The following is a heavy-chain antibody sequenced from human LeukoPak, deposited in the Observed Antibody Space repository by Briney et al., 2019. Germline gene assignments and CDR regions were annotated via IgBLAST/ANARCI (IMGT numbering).Heavy chain of an antibody. V-gene: IGHV3-30-3*01. CDR1: GFTFSSYA. CDR3: ARGYPRVRFLESTFHYMDV. D-gene: IGHD3-3*01. CDR2: ISYDGSNK. Sequence: PGGSLRLSCAASGFTFSSYAMHWVRQAPGKGLERVAVISYDGSNKYYADSVKGRFTISRDNSENTLYLQMNSLRAEDTAVYYCARGYPRVRFLESTFHYMDVWGKGTTVTVSS. J-gene: IGHJ6*03.